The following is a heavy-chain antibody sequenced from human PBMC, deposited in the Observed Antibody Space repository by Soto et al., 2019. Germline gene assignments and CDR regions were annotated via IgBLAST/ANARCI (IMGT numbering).Heavy chain of an antibody. CDR1: GYTFISHA. CDR3: ARSKRYCRGGSCYWNWCDP. D-gene: IGHD2-15*01. CDR2: ISGYNGDT. J-gene: IGHJ5*02. V-gene: IGHV1-18*01. Sequence: QVQLVQSGGEVKKPGASVKVSCKASGYTFISHAITWVRQAPGQGLEWMGWISGYNGDTNYAQDLQGRVTMTTDTSTSTAYMETRSLRSDDTAVYYCARSKRYCRGGSCYWNWCDPWGQGTLVTVSS.